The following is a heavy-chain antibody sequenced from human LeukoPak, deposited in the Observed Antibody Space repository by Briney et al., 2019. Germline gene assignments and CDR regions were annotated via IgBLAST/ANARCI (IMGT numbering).Heavy chain of an antibody. V-gene: IGHV4-39*01. CDR1: GGSISSSSYY. Sequence: SETLSLTCTVSGGSISSSSYYWGWIRQPPGKGLEWIGSIYYSGSTYYNPSLKSRVTIYVDTSKNQFSLKLSSVTAADTAVYYCARRTSPYGSGSYYGRYWYFDLWGRGTLVTVSS. D-gene: IGHD3-10*01. CDR2: IYYSGST. CDR3: ARRTSPYGSGSYYGRYWYFDL. J-gene: IGHJ2*01.